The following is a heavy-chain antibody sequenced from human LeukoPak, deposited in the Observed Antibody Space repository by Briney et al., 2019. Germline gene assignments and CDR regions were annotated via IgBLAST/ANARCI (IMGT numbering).Heavy chain of an antibody. V-gene: IGHV3-48*03. CDR2: ISSSGYTI. CDR3: ARTGDYGSGSYYTFDY. D-gene: IGHD3-10*01. CDR1: GFTFSSYS. J-gene: IGHJ4*02. Sequence: GGSLRLSCAASGFTFSSYSMNWVRQAPGKGLERISYISSSGYTIYYADSVKGRFTISRDNAKNSLYLQMNSLRAEDTAIYYCARTGDYGSGSYYTFDYWGQGTLVTVSS.